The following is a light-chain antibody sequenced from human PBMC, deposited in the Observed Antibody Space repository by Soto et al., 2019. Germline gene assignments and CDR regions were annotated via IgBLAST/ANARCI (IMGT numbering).Light chain of an antibody. J-gene: IGLJ2*01. CDR3: SSYADTNNLV. CDR1: SSDIGGYNF. V-gene: IGLV2-8*01. Sequence: QSVLTQPPSASGSPGQSVTISCTGTSSDIGGYNFVSWYQQHPGKAPKLMIDEVNKRPSGVPDRFSGSKSGNTASLTVSGLQAEDEADYYCSSYADTNNLVFGGGTKLTFL. CDR2: EVN.